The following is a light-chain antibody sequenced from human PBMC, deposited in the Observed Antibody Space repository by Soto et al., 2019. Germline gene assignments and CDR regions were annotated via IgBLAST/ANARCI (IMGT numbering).Light chain of an antibody. Sequence: EIVLTQSPGTLSLSPVERATLSCRASQSVSSNYLAWYQQKPGQAPRLLIFHASTRATGIPDRFSGSGSGTEFTLTISSLQSEDFAVYYCQKYNNWPRTFGQGTKVDIK. CDR2: HAS. CDR3: QKYNNWPRT. CDR1: QSVSSN. V-gene: IGKV3-15*01. J-gene: IGKJ1*01.